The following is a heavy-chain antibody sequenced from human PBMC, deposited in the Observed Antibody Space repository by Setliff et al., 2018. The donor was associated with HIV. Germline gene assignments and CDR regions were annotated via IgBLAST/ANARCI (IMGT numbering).Heavy chain of an antibody. CDR1: GFTVSRFY. V-gene: IGHV3-53*05. Sequence: PGGSLRLSCAASGFTVSRFYMSWVRQAPGKGLEWVSVIYSGGSTYYADSVKGRFTISRDNSKNTLYLQMNSLRAEDTAVYYCARTRYDYVWGSYRLDAFDIWGQGTMVTVSS. CDR2: IYSGGST. D-gene: IGHD3-16*02. CDR3: ARTRYDYVWGSYRLDAFDI. J-gene: IGHJ3*02.